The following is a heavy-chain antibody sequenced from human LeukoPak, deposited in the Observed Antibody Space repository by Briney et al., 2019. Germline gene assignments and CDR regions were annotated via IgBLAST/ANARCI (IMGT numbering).Heavy chain of an antibody. CDR1: GFIFSSFS. CDR2: VSRSSSHT. D-gene: IGHD2-2*01. Sequence: PGGSLRLSCAASGFIFSSFSVNWVRQAPGKGLEWVSSVSRSSSHTYYADSVKGRFTISRDNSKNTLYLQMNSLRAEDTAVYYCAKLGCSRTSCYAADYSSYYGMDVWGQGTTVTVSS. J-gene: IGHJ6*02. CDR3: AKLGCSRTSCYAADYSSYYGMDV. V-gene: IGHV3-21*04.